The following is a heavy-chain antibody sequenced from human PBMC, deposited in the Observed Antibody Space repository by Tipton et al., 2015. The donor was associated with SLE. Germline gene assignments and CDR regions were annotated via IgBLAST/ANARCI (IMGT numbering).Heavy chain of an antibody. CDR3: ARGISGYSSSWYYYYYNMDV. CDR2: INHSGST. CDR1: SGSFGGYY. D-gene: IGHD6-13*01. J-gene: IGHJ6*02. V-gene: IGHV4-34*01. Sequence: TLSLTCAVYSGSFGGYYWSWIRQSPGKGLEWIGEINHSGSTNYNPSLRSRVTISLDTSKNQFSLKLTSVTAADTAVYYCARGISGYSSSWYYYYYNMDVWGQGTTVTVSS.